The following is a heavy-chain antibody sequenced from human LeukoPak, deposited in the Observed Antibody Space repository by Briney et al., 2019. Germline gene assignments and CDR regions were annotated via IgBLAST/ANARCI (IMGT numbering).Heavy chain of an antibody. J-gene: IGHJ4*02. CDR3: ARVTTGLWSPGYYFDY. CDR1: GYTFTSYG. Sequence: GASVKVSCKASGYTFTSYGISWVRQAPGQGLEWMGWISAYNGNTNYAQKLQGRVTMTTDTSTSTAYMELRSLRSDDTAVYYCARVTTGLWSPGYYFDYWGQGTLVTVSS. D-gene: IGHD4-11*01. V-gene: IGHV1-18*01. CDR2: ISAYNGNT.